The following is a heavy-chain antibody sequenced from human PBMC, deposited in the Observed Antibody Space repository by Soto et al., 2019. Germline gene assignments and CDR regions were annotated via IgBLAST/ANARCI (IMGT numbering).Heavy chain of an antibody. CDR2: IYPGDSDT. V-gene: IGHV5-51*01. J-gene: IGHJ4*02. D-gene: IGHD5-12*01. CDR3: ARLSVEMATIMEPEY. CDR1: GYSFTSYW. Sequence: GESLKISCKGSGYSFTSYWIGWVRQMPGKGLEWMGIIYPGDSDTRYSPSFQGQVTISADKSISTAYLQWSSLKASDTAMYYCARLSVEMATIMEPEYWGQGTLVTVSS.